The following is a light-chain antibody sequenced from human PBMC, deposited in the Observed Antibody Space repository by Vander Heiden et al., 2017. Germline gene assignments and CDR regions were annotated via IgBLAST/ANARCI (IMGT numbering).Light chain of an antibody. CDR3: QQYYVTPIT. CDR2: WAS. CDR1: QTLLYSSDNKNY. J-gene: IGKJ5*01. V-gene: IGKV4-1*01. Sequence: DIVMTQSPDSLAVSLCERATINCKSSQTLLYSSDNKNYLAWYQQKPGQPPKLLIYWASTRESGVPDRFSGSGSGTDFTLTISSLQAEDVAVYYCQQYYVTPITFGQGTRLEIK.